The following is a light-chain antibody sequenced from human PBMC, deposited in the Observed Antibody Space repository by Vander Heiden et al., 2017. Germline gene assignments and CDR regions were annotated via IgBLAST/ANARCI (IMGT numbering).Light chain of an antibody. CDR3: LQSVMTPWT. CDR1: QNINNY. CDR2: SAS. J-gene: IGKJ1*01. Sequence: DIQMTQSPSSLSASVGDRVTLTCRASQNINNYLTWYQQKPGKVPKLLIYSASALYDGVPSRFSGSGSGRDFTLTISSLQPEDFATYYCLQSVMTPWTFGQRTQVDIK. V-gene: IGKV1-39*01.